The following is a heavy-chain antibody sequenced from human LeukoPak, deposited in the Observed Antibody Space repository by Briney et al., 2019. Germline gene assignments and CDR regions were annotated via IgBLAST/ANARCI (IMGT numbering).Heavy chain of an antibody. CDR3: AKRSVGWYEHY. D-gene: IGHD6-19*01. V-gene: IGHV3-23*01. Sequence: RPGGSLRLSCAASGFTFSSYTMNWVRQALGQGLEWVSTISDPHSGSETHYADSVKGRFTISRDSSKNTLYLHMDSLRAEDTAVYYCAKRSVGWYEHYWGQGTLVTVSS. CDR1: GFTFSSYT. J-gene: IGHJ4*02. CDR2: ISDPHSGSET.